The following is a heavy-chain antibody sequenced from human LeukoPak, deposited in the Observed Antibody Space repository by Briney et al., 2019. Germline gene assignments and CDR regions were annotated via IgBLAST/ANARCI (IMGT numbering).Heavy chain of an antibody. J-gene: IGHJ5*02. CDR2: IYYSGST. D-gene: IGHD3-22*01. V-gene: IGHV4-61*08. Sequence: SQTLSLTCAVSGGSISSGGYSWSWIRQPPGKGLEWIGYIYYSGSTNYNPSLKSRVTISVDTSKNQFSLKLSSVTAADTAVYYCARVQDYYDSSGYSLFDWFDPWGQGTLVTVSS. CDR3: ARVQDYYDSSGYSLFDWFDP. CDR1: GGSISSGGYS.